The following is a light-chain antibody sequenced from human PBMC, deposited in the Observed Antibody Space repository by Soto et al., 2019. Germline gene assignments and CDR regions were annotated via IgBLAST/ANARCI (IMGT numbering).Light chain of an antibody. CDR1: SSDVGGYNY. V-gene: IGLV2-14*01. Sequence: QSVLTQPASVSGSPGQSITISCTGTSSDVGGYNYVSWYQHHPGKAPKLMIYEVSDRPSGVANGFSGSKSGNTASLTISGVQAEDEADYYCSSYTRSSTLVFGGGTKLTVL. CDR2: EVS. J-gene: IGLJ2*01. CDR3: SSYTRSSTLV.